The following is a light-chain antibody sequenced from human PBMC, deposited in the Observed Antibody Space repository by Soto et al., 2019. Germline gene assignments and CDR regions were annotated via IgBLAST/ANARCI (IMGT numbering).Light chain of an antibody. CDR3: QQYNKWPPLT. Sequence: EIVMTQSPVTLSVSPGERATLSCRASQSVSSNLAWYQQKAGQAPRLLIYGASTRATGIPARFSGSGSGTEFTLTISSLKSEDFAVYFCQQYNKWPPLTFGGGTKVDIK. V-gene: IGKV3-15*01. J-gene: IGKJ4*01. CDR1: QSVSSN. CDR2: GAS.